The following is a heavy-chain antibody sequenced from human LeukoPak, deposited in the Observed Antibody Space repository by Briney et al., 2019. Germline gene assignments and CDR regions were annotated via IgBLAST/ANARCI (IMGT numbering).Heavy chain of an antibody. CDR3: VRDGGVSGYDLLDY. D-gene: IGHD5-12*01. Sequence: AGGSLRLSCAASGFTFSNYWMSWVRQAPGKWLEWVAHINQDGSEEHYMDSVKARFIISRDNAKNSLSLQMDSLRAEDTAVYYCVRDGGVSGYDLLDYWGQGTLVTVSS. V-gene: IGHV3-7*01. CDR2: INQDGSEE. J-gene: IGHJ4*02. CDR1: GFTFSNYW.